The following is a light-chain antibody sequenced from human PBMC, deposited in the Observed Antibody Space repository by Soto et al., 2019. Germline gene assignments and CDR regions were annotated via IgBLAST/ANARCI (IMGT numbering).Light chain of an antibody. CDR1: QSISNF. CDR3: QQSYSTPLT. V-gene: IGKV1-39*01. J-gene: IGKJ4*01. CDR2: DAS. Sequence: DIQMTQSPSSLSASVGERVTITCRASQSISNFLNWYQQKPGKGPKLLIYDASSLQSGVPSRFSGSGSGTDFTLTISSLQPEDFATYHCQQSYSTPLTFGGGTKVEIK.